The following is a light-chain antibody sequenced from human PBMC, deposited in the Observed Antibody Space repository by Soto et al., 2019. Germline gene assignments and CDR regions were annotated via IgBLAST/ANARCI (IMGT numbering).Light chain of an antibody. CDR2: AAS. V-gene: IGKV3-15*01. J-gene: IGKJ1*01. CDR1: QSVSSN. Sequence: EIVMTQSPATLSVSPWERATLSCRASQSVSSNLAWYQQKPGQAPRLLIYAASTRATGIPARFSGSGSETEFTLTISSLQSEDLAVYYCQQYANWPKTFGQGTKVDIK. CDR3: QQYANWPKT.